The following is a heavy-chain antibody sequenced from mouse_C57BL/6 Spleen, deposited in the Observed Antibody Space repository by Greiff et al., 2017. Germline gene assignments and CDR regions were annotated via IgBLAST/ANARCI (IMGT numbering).Heavy chain of an antibody. V-gene: IGHV5-9*01. CDR2: ISGGGGNT. D-gene: IGHD2-4*01. J-gene: IGHJ4*01. CDR1: GFTFSSYT. CDR3: ARKDYDYAMDY. Sequence: EVQLVESGGGLVKPGGSLKLSCAASGFTFSSYTMSWVRQTPEKRLEWVATISGGGGNTYYPDSVKGRFTISRDNAKNTLYLQMSSLRSEDTALYYCARKDYDYAMDYWGQGTSVTVSS.